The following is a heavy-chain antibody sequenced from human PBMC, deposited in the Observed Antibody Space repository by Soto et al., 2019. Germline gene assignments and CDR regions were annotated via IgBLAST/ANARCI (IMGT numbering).Heavy chain of an antibody. CDR2: ISAYNGNT. Sequence: GASVKVSCKASGYTFTSYGISWVRQAPGQGLEWMGWISAYNGNTNYAQKLQGRVTMTTDTSTSTAYMELRSLRSDDTAVYYCARVRHDYGDYVRRLDPWGQGTLVTVSS. V-gene: IGHV1-18*01. CDR1: GYTFTSYG. D-gene: IGHD4-17*01. CDR3: ARVRHDYGDYVRRLDP. J-gene: IGHJ5*02.